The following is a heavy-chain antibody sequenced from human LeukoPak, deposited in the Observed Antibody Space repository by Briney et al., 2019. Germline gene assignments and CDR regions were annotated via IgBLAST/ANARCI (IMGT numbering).Heavy chain of an antibody. CDR2: IYYSGGT. J-gene: IGHJ6*02. CDR1: GGSISSYY. V-gene: IGHV4-59*01. D-gene: IGHD6-13*01. Sequence: SETLSLTCTVSGGSISSYYWSWIRQPPGKGLEWIGYIYYSGGTNYNPSLKSRVTISVDTSKNQFSLKLSSVTAADTAVYYCARGSSSWPYYYYYGMDVWGQGTTVTVSS. CDR3: ARGSSSWPYYYYYGMDV.